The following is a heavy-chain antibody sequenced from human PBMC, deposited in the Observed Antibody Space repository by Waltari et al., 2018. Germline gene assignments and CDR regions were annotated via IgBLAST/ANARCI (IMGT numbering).Heavy chain of an antibody. Sequence: EVQLVQSGAEVKKPGATVKISCKASGYTFTDYYMHWVQQAPGKGLECMGRVDPADDKTIYAEKFQGRVTINADTSTDTVYMELCSLRSEDTAVYYCARTTTFKSLDYWGQGTLVTVSS. CDR2: VDPADDKT. V-gene: IGHV1-69-2*01. CDR3: ARTTTFKSLDY. CDR1: GYTFTDYY. J-gene: IGHJ4*02. D-gene: IGHD3-16*01.